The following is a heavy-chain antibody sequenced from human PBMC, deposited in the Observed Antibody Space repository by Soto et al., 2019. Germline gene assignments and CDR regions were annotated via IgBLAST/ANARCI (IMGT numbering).Heavy chain of an antibody. CDR2: IWYDGSNK. Sequence: QVQLVESGGGVVQPGRSLRLSCAASGFTFSSYGMHWVRQAPGKGLEWVAGIWYDGSNKYYADSVKGRFTISRDNSKNTLYLQMNSLRAEDTAVYYCARDGAAGIVGVTMMEGFDYWGQGTLVTVSS. CDR3: ARDGAAGIVGVTMMEGFDY. J-gene: IGHJ4*02. V-gene: IGHV3-33*01. D-gene: IGHD1-26*01. CDR1: GFTFSSYG.